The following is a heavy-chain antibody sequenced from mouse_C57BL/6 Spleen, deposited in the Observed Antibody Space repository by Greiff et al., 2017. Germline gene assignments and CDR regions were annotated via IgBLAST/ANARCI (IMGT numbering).Heavy chain of an antibody. Sequence: QVQLQQSGAELVMPGASVKLSCKASGYTFTSYWMHWVKQRPGQGLEWIGEIDPSDSYTNYNQKFKGKSTLTVDKSSSTAYMQLSSLTSEDSAVYYCARYGTVAYAMDYWGQGTSVTVSS. V-gene: IGHV1-69*01. CDR1: GYTFTSYW. CDR3: ARYGTVAYAMDY. J-gene: IGHJ4*01. CDR2: IDPSDSYT. D-gene: IGHD1-1*01.